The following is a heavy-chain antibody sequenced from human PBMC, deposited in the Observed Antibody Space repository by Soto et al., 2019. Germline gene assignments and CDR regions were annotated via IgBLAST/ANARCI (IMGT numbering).Heavy chain of an antibody. D-gene: IGHD5-18*01. J-gene: IGHJ6*02. CDR2: IYYSGST. Sequence: TFSSYWMTWIRQPPGKGLEWIGSIYYSGSTYYNPSLKSRVTISVDTSKNQFSLKLSSVTAADTAVYYCATRGYSYGYYYYGMDVWGQGTTVTVSS. CDR3: ATRGYSYGYYYYGMDV. CDR1: TFSSYW. V-gene: IGHV4-39*01.